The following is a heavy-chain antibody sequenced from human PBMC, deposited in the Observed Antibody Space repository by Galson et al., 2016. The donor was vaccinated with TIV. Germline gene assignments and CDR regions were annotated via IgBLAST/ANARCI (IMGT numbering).Heavy chain of an antibody. CDR3: AKDRDLYPPFMGTFDN. J-gene: IGHJ4*02. CDR1: GFTFSRFG. Sequence: SLRLSCAASGFTFSRFGMHWVRQAPGKGLEWVAVISYDGSNKYYADSVKGRLTISRDNSKNTLYLQMNSLRAEDTAVYYCAKDRDLYPPFMGTFDNWGQGTMGTVSS. V-gene: IGHV3-30*18. CDR2: ISYDGSNK. D-gene: IGHD7-27*01.